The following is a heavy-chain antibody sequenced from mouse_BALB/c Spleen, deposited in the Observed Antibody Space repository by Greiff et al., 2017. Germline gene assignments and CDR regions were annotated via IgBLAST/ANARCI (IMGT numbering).Heavy chain of an antibody. V-gene: IGHV1-7*01. Sequence: VQLQQSGAELAKPGASVKMSCKASGYTFTSYWMHWVKQRPGQGLEWIGYINPSTGYTEYNQKFKDKATLTADKSSSTAYMQLSSLTSEDSAVYYCARESPLYGNLDYWGQGTTLTVSS. CDR2: INPSTGYT. CDR3: ARESPLYGNLDY. D-gene: IGHD2-1*01. J-gene: IGHJ2*01. CDR1: GYTFTSYW.